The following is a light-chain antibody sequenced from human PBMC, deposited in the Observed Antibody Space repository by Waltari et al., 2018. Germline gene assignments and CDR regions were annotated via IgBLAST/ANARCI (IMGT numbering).Light chain of an antibody. Sequence: DIQLTQSPSTLSASVGDRVTITCRASQSFSTGLAWYQQKPGKAPKFLIYRASNGEGGVPSRCSGSRSGTEFTLTISSLQPDDVATYYCHQYVASPPTFGQGTKVEIK. CDR2: RAS. J-gene: IGKJ1*01. V-gene: IGKV1-5*03. CDR3: HQYVASPPT. CDR1: QSFSTG.